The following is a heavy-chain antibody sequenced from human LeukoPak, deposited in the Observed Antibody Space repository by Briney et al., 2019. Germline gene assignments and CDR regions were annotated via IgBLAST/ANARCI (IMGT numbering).Heavy chain of an antibody. Sequence: ASVKVSCKASGYTFTSYGISWVRQAPGQGLEWMGWISAYNGNTNYAQKLQGRVTMTTDTSTSTAYTELRSLRSDDTAVYYCARDVKVTMIVVVREAFDIWGQGTMVTVSS. CDR3: ARDVKVTMIVVVREAFDI. V-gene: IGHV1-18*01. CDR1: GYTFTSYG. J-gene: IGHJ3*02. D-gene: IGHD3-22*01. CDR2: ISAYNGNT.